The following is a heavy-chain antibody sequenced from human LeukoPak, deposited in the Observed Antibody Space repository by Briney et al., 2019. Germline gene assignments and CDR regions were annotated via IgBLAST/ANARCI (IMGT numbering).Heavy chain of an antibody. Sequence: GGSLRLSCAASGFTFTSFWMSWVRQAPGKGLEWVANIKEDGSEKYYVDSVRGRFTISRDDAKNSVYLQMNSLRAEDSAVYYCARDRFGGMDAWGKGTSVTVSS. CDR2: IKEDGSEK. CDR1: GFTFTSFW. V-gene: IGHV3-7*01. J-gene: IGHJ6*04. D-gene: IGHD4-23*01. CDR3: ARDRFGGMDA.